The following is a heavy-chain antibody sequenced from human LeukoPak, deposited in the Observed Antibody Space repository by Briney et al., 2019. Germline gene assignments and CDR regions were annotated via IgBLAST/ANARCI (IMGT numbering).Heavy chain of an antibody. J-gene: IGHJ3*02. CDR3: AGRPYYDILTGPDGAFDI. CDR1: GGSISSSSYY. Sequence: SETLSLTCTVSGGSISSSSYYWGWIRQPPGKGLEWIGSIYYSGSTCYNPSLKSRLTISVDTSKNQFSLKLSSVTAADTAVYYCAGRPYYDILTGPDGAFDIWGQGTMVTVSS. CDR2: IYYSGST. D-gene: IGHD3-9*01. V-gene: IGHV4-39*01.